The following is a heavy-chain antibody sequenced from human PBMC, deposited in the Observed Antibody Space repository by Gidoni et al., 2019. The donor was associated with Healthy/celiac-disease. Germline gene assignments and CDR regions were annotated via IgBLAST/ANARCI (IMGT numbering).Heavy chain of an antibody. Sequence: EGQLVETGGGLIQPGGSLRLSCAAAGFNVSSNYMSWVRQAPGKGLEWVSVIYSGGSTYYAYSVNGQFTISRDNSKNTLYLQMNSLRAEYTAVYYCARDSGYPYYYGMDVWGQGTTVTVSS. CDR3: ARDSGYPYYYGMDV. J-gene: IGHJ6*02. CDR1: GFNVSSNY. V-gene: IGHV3-53*02. D-gene: IGHD3-10*01. CDR2: IYSGGST.